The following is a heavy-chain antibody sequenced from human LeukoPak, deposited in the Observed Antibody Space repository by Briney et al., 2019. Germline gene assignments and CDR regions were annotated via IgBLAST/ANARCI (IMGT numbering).Heavy chain of an antibody. CDR2: INTNTGNP. J-gene: IGHJ5*02. V-gene: IGHV7-4-1*02. Sequence: GASVKVSCKASGYTFTTYAMNWVRQAPGRGLEWMGWINTNTGNPTYAQGFTGRFVFSLDTSVSTAYLQISSLKADGTAVYYCARANLWFGELGWIDPWGQGTQVTVSS. D-gene: IGHD3-10*01. CDR1: GYTFTTYA. CDR3: ARANLWFGELGWIDP.